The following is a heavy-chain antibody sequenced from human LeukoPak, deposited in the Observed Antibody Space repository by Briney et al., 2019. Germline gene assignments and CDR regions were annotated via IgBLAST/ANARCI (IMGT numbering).Heavy chain of an antibody. CDR2: ISRDGEII. J-gene: IGHJ4*02. CDR3: ARDQWYSFDS. D-gene: IGHD1-1*01. CDR1: GFTLNSLD. Sequence: GDSVIVSCSASGFTLNSLDLNWVRHAPGRGLEWLSYISRDGEIISYADSVKGRFTISRDNAKNSLFLQLNSLRAEDTAVYYCARDQWYSFDSWGQGTLVTVSS. V-gene: IGHV3-48*03.